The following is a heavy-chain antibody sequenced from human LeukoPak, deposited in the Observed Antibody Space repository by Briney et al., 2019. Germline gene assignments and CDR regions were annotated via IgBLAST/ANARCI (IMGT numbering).Heavy chain of an antibody. CDR1: GYTFTSYD. D-gene: IGHD6-6*01. Sequence: GASVKVSCKASGYTFTSYDINWVRQATGQGLEWMGGIIPIFGTANYAQKFQGRVTITADESTSTAYMELSSLRSEDTAVYYCASKQLVQGYYYYYMDVWGKGTTVTVSS. CDR3: ASKQLVQGYYYYYMDV. J-gene: IGHJ6*03. CDR2: IIPIFGTA. V-gene: IGHV1-69*13.